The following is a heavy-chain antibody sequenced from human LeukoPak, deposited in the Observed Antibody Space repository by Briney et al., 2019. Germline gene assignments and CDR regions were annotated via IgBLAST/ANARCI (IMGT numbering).Heavy chain of an antibody. Sequence: SQTLSLTCAISGDSVSSNSVAWIWIRQSPSRGLEWLGRTYYRSKWYNDYAVSVKGRMTINPDTSKNQFSLQLNSVTPEDTDLYYCSRGYRQTLDYWGQTTLATASS. CDR1: GDSVSSNSVA. CDR2: TYYRSKWYN. V-gene: IGHV6-1*01. J-gene: IGHJ4*02. CDR3: SRGYRQTLDY. D-gene: IGHD1-14*01.